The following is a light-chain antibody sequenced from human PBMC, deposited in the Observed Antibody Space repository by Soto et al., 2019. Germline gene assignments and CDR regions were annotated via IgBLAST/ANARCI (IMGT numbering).Light chain of an antibody. CDR3: QQYGSSLFT. Sequence: DIELTQSPCSPSSSVGDRVTLSCRASQSVSSSYLAWYQQKPGQAPRLLIYGASSRATGIPDRFSGSGSGTDFTLTISRLEPEDFAVYYCQQYGSSLFTFGPGTKVDIK. CDR2: GAS. CDR1: QSVSSSY. V-gene: IGKV3-20*01. J-gene: IGKJ3*01.